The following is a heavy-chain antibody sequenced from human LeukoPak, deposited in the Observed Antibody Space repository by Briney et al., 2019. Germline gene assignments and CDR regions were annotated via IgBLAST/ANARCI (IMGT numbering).Heavy chain of an antibody. CDR3: AKDLGLYSGYDFSPFDY. CDR1: GFPFSSHG. CDR2: IIGGGVSI. Sequence: GGSLRLSCAASGFPFSSHGMSWVRQAPGKGLEWVSGIIGGGVSIYYADSVKGRFTISRDNSKNTLYLQMNSLRAEDTAVYYCAKDLGLYSGYDFSPFDYWGQGTLVTVSS. J-gene: IGHJ4*02. D-gene: IGHD5-12*01. V-gene: IGHV3-23*01.